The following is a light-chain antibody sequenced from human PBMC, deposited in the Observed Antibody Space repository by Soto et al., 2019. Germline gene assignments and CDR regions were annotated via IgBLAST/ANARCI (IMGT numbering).Light chain of an antibody. J-gene: IGKJ4*01. V-gene: IGKV3-20*01. CDR2: GAS. Sequence: EIVLTQSPGTLSLSPGERATLSCRASQSVSSSYLAWYQQKPGQAHRLLIYGASSRATGIPDRFSGSGSGTDFTLTISRLEPEDFAVYYCQQALTFGGGTKVEIK. CDR3: QQALT. CDR1: QSVSSSY.